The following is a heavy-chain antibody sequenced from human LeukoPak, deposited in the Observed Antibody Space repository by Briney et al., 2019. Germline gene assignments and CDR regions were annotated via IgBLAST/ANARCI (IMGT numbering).Heavy chain of an antibody. CDR1: GFTFSSYE. D-gene: IGHD3-10*01. V-gene: IGHV3-48*03. CDR2: ISSSGSTI. J-gene: IGHJ4*02. CDR3: ARDHNYYGSRYFDY. Sequence: PGGSLRLSCAASGFTFSSYEMNWVRQAPGKGLEWVSYISSSGSTIYYADSVKGRFTISRDNAKNSLYLQMNSLRAEDTAVYYCARDHNYYGSRYFDYWGQGTLVTVSS.